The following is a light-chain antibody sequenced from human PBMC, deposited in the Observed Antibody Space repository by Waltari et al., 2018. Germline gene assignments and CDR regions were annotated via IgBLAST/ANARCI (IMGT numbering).Light chain of an antibody. J-gene: IGKJ1*01. CDR3: QQYKGWNT. Sequence: ETVVTQSPATLSLSPGEGATLSCRASQSVGSNLAWYQQKPGQAPKLLIYDASNRATGIPDRFSGSGSGTEFTLTISSLEPEDVGIYYCQQYKGWNTFGQGTRVEIK. CDR1: QSVGSN. CDR2: DAS. V-gene: IGKV3D-15*01.